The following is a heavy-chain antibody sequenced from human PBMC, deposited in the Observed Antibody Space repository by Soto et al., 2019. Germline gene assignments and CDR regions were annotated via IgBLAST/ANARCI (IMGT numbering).Heavy chain of an antibody. D-gene: IGHD3-3*01. CDR3: ARPSRLRFLESPLDV. Sequence: XGTLSLTCTVSGGSISSRSYYWGWIRQPPGKGLEWIGSIYYSGSTYYNPSLKSRVTISVDTSKNQFSLKLSSVTAADTAVYYCARPSRLRFLESPLDVCGQGTTVTVSS. V-gene: IGHV4-39*01. CDR2: IYYSGST. CDR1: GGSISSRSYY. J-gene: IGHJ6*02.